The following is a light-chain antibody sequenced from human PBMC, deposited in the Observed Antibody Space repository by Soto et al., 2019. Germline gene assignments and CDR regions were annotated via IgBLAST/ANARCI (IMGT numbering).Light chain of an antibody. CDR3: QEYNNWQLT. V-gene: IGKV3-15*01. CDR1: QSVSSS. Sequence: EIVMTQSPATLSVSPGESPTLSFRASQSVSSSLARYQQKPGQAPGLLIYGASTRPTGIPSRFSGSVPGTEFPLTTCSLQYEDFAVYYCQEYNNWQLTVGGGIKVEIK. CDR2: GAS. J-gene: IGKJ4*01.